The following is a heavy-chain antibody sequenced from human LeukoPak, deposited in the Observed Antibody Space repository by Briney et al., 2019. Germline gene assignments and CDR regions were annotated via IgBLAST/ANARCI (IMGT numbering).Heavy chain of an antibody. Sequence: PGGSLRLSCAASGFTFDDYAMHWVRQAPGKGLEWVSGISWNSGNIGYADSVKGRFTISRDNAKNSLYLQMNSLRAEDTALYYCAKVGYDSSGYYFDYWGQGTLVTVSS. J-gene: IGHJ4*02. CDR3: AKVGYDSSGYYFDY. V-gene: IGHV3-9*01. CDR1: GFTFDDYA. D-gene: IGHD3-22*01. CDR2: ISWNSGNI.